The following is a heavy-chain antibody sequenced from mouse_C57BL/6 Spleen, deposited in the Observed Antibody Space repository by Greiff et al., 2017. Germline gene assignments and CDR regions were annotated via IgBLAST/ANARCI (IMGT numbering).Heavy chain of an antibody. CDR2: IDPANGNT. CDR1: GFNIKHTY. Sequence: VQLQQSVAELVRPGASVKLSCTASGFNIKHTYMHWVKQRPEQGLEWIGRIDPANGNTKYAPKFQGKATITADNSSNTAYLQHSSLTSEDTAIYYCARGDDGCDFFDYWGQGTTLTVSS. V-gene: IGHV14-3*01. J-gene: IGHJ2*01. D-gene: IGHD2-3*01. CDR3: ARGDDGCDFFDY.